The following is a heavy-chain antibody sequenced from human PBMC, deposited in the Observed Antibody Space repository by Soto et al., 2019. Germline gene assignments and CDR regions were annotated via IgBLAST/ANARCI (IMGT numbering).Heavy chain of an antibody. V-gene: IGHV3-30*18. Sequence: PWGSLRLSCAASGFTFTSYGMHWVRQAPGKGLEWVAVISYDGSNKYYADSVKGRFTISRDNSKNTLYLQMNSLRAEDTAVYYCAKDRERYYYDSSGLSFWGQGTLVTVS. CDR2: ISYDGSNK. CDR3: AKDRERYYYDSSGLSF. J-gene: IGHJ4*02. CDR1: GFTFTSYG. D-gene: IGHD3-22*01.